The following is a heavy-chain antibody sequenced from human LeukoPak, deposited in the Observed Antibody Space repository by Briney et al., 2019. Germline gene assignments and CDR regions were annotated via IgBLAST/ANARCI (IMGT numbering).Heavy chain of an antibody. CDR2: INHSGST. CDR1: SGSFSGYY. D-gene: IGHD7-27*01. CDR3: ARWRSRVTGVRALDY. J-gene: IGHJ4*02. Sequence: SETLSLTCAVYSGSFSGYYWSWIRQPPGKGLEWIGEINHSGSTNYNPSLKSRVTISVDTSKNQFSLKLSSVTAADTAVYYCARWRSRVTGVRALDYWGQGTLVTVSS. V-gene: IGHV4-34*01.